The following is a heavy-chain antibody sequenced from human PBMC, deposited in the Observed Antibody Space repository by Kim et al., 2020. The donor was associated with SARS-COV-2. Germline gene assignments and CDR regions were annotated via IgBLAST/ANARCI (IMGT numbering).Heavy chain of an antibody. D-gene: IGHD2-21*01. CDR3: AKGPRIGAFDI. V-gene: IGHV3-30*18. CDR1: GFTFSSYG. J-gene: IGHJ3*02. Sequence: GGSLRLSCAASGFTFSSYGMHWVRQAPGKGLEWVAVISYDGSNKYYADSVKGRFTISRDNSKNTLYLQMNSLRAEDTAVYYCAKGPRIGAFDIWGQGTMVTVSS. CDR2: ISYDGSNK.